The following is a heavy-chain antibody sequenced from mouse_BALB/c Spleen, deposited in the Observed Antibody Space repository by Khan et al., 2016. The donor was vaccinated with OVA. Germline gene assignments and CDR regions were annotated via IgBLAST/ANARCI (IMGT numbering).Heavy chain of an antibody. CDR1: GDSITSGF. CDR3: ARSTYKSAFAY. D-gene: IGHD1-3*01. J-gene: IGHJ3*01. Sequence: EVQLQESGPSLVQPSQTLSLTCSVTGDSITSGFWSWVRKFPGNKLEYMGYMIYSGYTYYNPSLKGRFSITRHTSKTQYYLQLTSVTTEDTATLYCARSTYKSAFAYRGQGALVTVAA. CDR2: MIYSGYT. V-gene: IGHV3-8*02.